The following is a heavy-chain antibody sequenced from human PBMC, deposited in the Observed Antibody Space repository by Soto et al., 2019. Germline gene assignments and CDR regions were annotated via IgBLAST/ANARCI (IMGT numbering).Heavy chain of an antibody. D-gene: IGHD6-6*01. CDR3: ARVARPWGYPEYSRSSNQYYFDY. J-gene: IGHJ4*02. Sequence: GASVKVSCKASGGTFSSYAISWVRQAPGQGLEWMGGIIPIFGTANYAQKFQGRVTITADESTSTAYMELSSLRSEDTAVYYCARVARPWGYPEYSRSSNQYYFDYWGQGTLVTVSS. V-gene: IGHV1-69*13. CDR2: IIPIFGTA. CDR1: GGTFSSYA.